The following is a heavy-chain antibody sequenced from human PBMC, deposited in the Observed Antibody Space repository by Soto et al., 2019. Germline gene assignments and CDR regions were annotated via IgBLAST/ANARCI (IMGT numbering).Heavy chain of an antibody. CDR2: IANDGRDK. CDR3: SKDRARAAADYYFDY. CDR1: GFTFSNYG. D-gene: IGHD6-13*01. V-gene: IGHV3-30*18. Sequence: GGSLRHSCVASGFTFSNYGMHWVRQAPGKGLEWVTVIANDGRDKHYADSVKGRFTISRDNSKNTLYLQMNSLRPEDTAVYYCSKDRARAAADYYFDYWGQGT. J-gene: IGHJ4*02.